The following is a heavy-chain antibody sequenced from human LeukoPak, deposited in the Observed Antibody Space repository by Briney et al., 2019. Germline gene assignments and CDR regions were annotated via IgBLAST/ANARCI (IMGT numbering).Heavy chain of an antibody. CDR3: TQNLVAAAGDH. D-gene: IGHD6-13*01. CDR1: GFTFGDDN. J-gene: IGHJ4*02. Sequence: PGGSLRLSCTASGFTFGDDNMSWFRQAPGKGLGWVANIKPDGSVGYYVDSVRGRFIISRDNAGNSLYLQMNSLRVEDTAVYYCTQNLVAAAGDHWGQGTLLIVSS. CDR2: IKPDGSVG. V-gene: IGHV3-7*01.